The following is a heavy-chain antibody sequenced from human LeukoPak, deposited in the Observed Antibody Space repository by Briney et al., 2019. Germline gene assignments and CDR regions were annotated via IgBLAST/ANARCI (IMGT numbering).Heavy chain of an antibody. CDR3: AREANEQLVWGALNWFDP. D-gene: IGHD6-6*01. J-gene: IGHJ5*02. V-gene: IGHV3-21*01. CDR2: ISSSSSYI. CDR1: GFTFSSYS. Sequence: GGSLRLSCAASGFTFSSYSMNWVRQAPGKGLEWVSSISSSSSYIYYADSVKGRFTISRDNAKNSLYLQMNSLRAEDTAVYYCAREANEQLVWGALNWFDPWGQGTLVTVSS.